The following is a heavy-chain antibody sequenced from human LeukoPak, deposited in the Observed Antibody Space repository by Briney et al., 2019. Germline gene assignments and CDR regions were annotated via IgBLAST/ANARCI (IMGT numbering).Heavy chain of an antibody. D-gene: IGHD6-19*01. CDR3: ARPPYSGGWYLMF. J-gene: IGHJ4*02. Sequence: GGSLRLSCAASGFTFSNYWMSWVRQPSGKGLEWVANVRQDGSETYYVDSVKGRFTISRDNTKNSLYLQMNSLRAEDTAVYYCARPPYSGGWYLMFWGQGTLVTVSS. CDR2: VRQDGSET. V-gene: IGHV3-7*01. CDR1: GFTFSNYW.